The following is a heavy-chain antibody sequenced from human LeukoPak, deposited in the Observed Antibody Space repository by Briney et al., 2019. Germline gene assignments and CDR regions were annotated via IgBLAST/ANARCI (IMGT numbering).Heavy chain of an antibody. Sequence: GGSLRLSCAASGFSFSGHWMHWARQLPGKGLVWVSRISPTGSTTSYADSVKGRFTASRDNAKNTLYLQVNNLRAEDTAVYYCARGPSSNWSGLDFWGQGTLLTVST. D-gene: IGHD6-13*01. CDR2: ISPTGSTT. J-gene: IGHJ4*02. V-gene: IGHV3-74*01. CDR3: ARGPSSNWSGLDF. CDR1: GFSFSGHW.